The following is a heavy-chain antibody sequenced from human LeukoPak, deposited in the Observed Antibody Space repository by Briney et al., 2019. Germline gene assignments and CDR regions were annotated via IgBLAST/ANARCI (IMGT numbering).Heavy chain of an antibody. D-gene: IGHD6-19*01. CDR3: ARPLIAVAPTGAFDI. CDR1: GGSFSGYY. V-gene: IGHV4-39*01. Sequence: SETLSLTCAVYGGSFSGYYWGWIRQPPGKGLEWIGSIYYSGSTYYNPSLKSRVTISVDTSKNQFSLKLSSVTAADTAVYYCARPLIAVAPTGAFDIWGQGTMVTVSS. CDR2: IYYSGST. J-gene: IGHJ3*02.